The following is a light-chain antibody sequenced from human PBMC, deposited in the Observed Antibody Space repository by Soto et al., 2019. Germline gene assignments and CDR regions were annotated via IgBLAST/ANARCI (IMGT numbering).Light chain of an antibody. J-gene: IGLJ3*02. V-gene: IGLV2-11*01. Sequence: QSALTQPRSVSGSPGQSVTISCTGTSSDVGDYDYVSWYQQHPGKAPKLIIYDVNKRPSGVPDRFSGSKSGNTASLTVSGLQAEDEANYYCCSYAGSYTWVLGGGTKVTVL. CDR2: DVN. CDR1: SSDVGDYDY. CDR3: CSYAGSYTWV.